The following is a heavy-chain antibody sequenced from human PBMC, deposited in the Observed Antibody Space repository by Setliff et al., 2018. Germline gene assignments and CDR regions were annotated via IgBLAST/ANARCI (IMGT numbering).Heavy chain of an antibody. CDR1: GYSFTNYF. Sequence: ASVKVSCKTSGYSFTNYFIHWVRQAPGQGLEWMGWMNPNSGNTGYAQKFQGRVTMTRNTSISTAYMELSSLRSEDTAVYYCARSPPTSTYYDFWSGYSYYLDYWGQGTLVTVSS. J-gene: IGHJ4*02. V-gene: IGHV1-8*02. D-gene: IGHD3-3*01. CDR3: ARSPPTSTYYDFWSGYSYYLDY. CDR2: MNPNSGNT.